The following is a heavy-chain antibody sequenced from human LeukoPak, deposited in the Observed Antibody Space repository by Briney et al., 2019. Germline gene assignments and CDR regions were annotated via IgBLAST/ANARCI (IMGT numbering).Heavy chain of an antibody. J-gene: IGHJ6*02. D-gene: IGHD3-9*01. CDR1: GFTFSSYG. CDR2: IWYDGSNK. Sequence: GRSLRLSCAASGFTFSSYGMHWVRQAPGKGLEWVAVIWYDGSNKYYADSVKGRFTISRDNSKNTLYLQMNSLRAEDTAMYYCARDQTYYDILTAGMDVWGQGTTVTVSS. CDR3: ARDQTYYDILTAGMDV. V-gene: IGHV3-33*01.